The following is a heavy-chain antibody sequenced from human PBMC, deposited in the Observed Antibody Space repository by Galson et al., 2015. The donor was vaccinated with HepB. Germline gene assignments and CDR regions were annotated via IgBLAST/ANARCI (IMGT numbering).Heavy chain of an antibody. CDR3: GRGLRDSRYYYYMDV. J-gene: IGHJ6*03. CDR1: GYTFTRYG. D-gene: IGHD2-15*01. V-gene: IGHV1-18*01. CDR2: ISAYNGDT. Sequence: SVKVSCKASGYTFTRYGISWVRQAPGQGLEWIGGISAYNGDTNYAQTLQDRVTMTTDTSTRTTYMELRSLRSDDTAVYYCGRGLRDSRYYYYMDVWGKGTTVTVTS.